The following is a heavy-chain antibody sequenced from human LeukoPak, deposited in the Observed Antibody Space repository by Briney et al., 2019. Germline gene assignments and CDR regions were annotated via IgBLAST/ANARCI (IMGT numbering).Heavy chain of an antibody. V-gene: IGHV3-23*01. CDR3: AKDPYCSSTSCYTEDAFDI. Sequence: GGSLRLSCAASGFTFSSYAMSWVRQAPGKGLEWVSAISGSGGSTYYADSVKGRFTISRDNSKNTLYLQMNSLRAEDTAVYYCAKDPYCSSTSCYTEDAFDIWGQGTMVTVSS. CDR1: GFTFSSYA. D-gene: IGHD2-2*02. J-gene: IGHJ3*02. CDR2: ISGSGGST.